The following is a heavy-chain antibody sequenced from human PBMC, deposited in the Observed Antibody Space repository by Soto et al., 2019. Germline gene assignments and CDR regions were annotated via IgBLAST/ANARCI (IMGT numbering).Heavy chain of an antibody. D-gene: IGHD6-19*01. V-gene: IGHV5-51*01. J-gene: IGHJ6*02. CDR3: FRVPDSSLGTMDV. Sequence: PGESLKISCKGSGYSFTTYWIGWVRQLPGQGLEWMGVMFPGDSDTRYSPSFQGQVTMSADPSTNTAYLEWSSLKAADSAMYYCFRVPDSSLGTMDVWGQGITVTVSS. CDR1: GYSFTTYW. CDR2: MFPGDSDT.